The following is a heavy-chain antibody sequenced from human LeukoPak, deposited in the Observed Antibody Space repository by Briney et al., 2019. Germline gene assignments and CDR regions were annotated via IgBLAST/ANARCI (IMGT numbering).Heavy chain of an antibody. V-gene: IGHV4-4*07. CDR2: IYTSGST. Sequence: SETLSLTCTVSGGSISSYYWSWIGQRAGKGLEWIGRIYTSGSTNYNPSLKSRVTMSVDTSKNQFSLKLSSVTAADTAVYYCARDEVVVVPAAMVDYYYYYYMDVWGKGTTVTVSS. CDR3: ARDEVVVVPAAMVDYYYYYYMDV. D-gene: IGHD2-2*01. J-gene: IGHJ6*03. CDR1: GGSISSYY.